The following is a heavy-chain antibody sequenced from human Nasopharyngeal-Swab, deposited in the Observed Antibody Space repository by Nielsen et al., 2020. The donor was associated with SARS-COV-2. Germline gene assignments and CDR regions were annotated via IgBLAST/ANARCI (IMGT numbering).Heavy chain of an antibody. V-gene: IGHV1-69*01. Sequence: WVRQAPGQGLEWMGGIIPIFGTANYAQKFQGRVTITADESTSTVYMELSSLRSEDTAVYYCARDRVPLYSGSYSLYYYYYMDVWGKGTTVTVSS. J-gene: IGHJ6*03. D-gene: IGHD1-26*01. CDR2: IIPIFGTA. CDR3: ARDRVPLYSGSYSLYYYYYMDV.